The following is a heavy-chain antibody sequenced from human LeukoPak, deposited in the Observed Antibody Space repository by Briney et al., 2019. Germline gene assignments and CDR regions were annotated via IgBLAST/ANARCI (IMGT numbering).Heavy chain of an antibody. CDR1: GFTFSSYS. D-gene: IGHD6-13*01. V-gene: IGHV3-21*01. J-gene: IGHJ4*02. CDR2: ISSSSSYI. CDR3: VRYALYSSISYYFDS. Sequence: GGSLRLSCAASGFTFSSYSMNWVRQAPGKGLEWVSFISSSSSYIYYADSVKGRFTISRDNAKNSLYLQMNSLRAEDTAVYYCVRYALYSSISYYFDSWGQGTPVSVSS.